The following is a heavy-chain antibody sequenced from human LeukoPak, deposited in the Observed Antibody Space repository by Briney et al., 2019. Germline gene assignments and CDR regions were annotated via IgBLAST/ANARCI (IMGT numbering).Heavy chain of an antibody. J-gene: IGHJ4*02. CDR2: IYPGDSDT. Sequence: GESLKISCKGSGYSFTSYWIGWVRQMPGKGLEWMGIIYPGDSDTRYSPSFQGQVTISADKSISTAYLQWSSLKASVTAMYYCARRGYCSGGSCYSFDYWGQGTLVTVSS. CDR1: GYSFTSYW. D-gene: IGHD2-15*01. V-gene: IGHV5-51*01. CDR3: ARRGYCSGGSCYSFDY.